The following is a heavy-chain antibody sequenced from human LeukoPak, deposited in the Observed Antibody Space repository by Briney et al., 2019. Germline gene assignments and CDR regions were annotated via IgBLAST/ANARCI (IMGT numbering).Heavy chain of an antibody. J-gene: IGHJ4*02. CDR2: MNPNSGGT. CDR3: ATGPAVAGLDY. Sequence: GASVKVSCKASGYTFTSYDINWVRQATGQGLEWMGWMNPNSGGTNYAQKFQGRVTMTRDTSISTAYMELSRLRSDDTAVYYCATGPAVAGLDYWGQGTLVTVSS. D-gene: IGHD6-19*01. V-gene: IGHV1-2*02. CDR1: GYTFTSYD.